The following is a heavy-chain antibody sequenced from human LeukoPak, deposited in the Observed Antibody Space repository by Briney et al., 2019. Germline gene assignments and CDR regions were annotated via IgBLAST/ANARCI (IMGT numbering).Heavy chain of an antibody. CDR1: GGSFSGYY. D-gene: IGHD2-2*01. Sequence: PSETLSLTCAVYGGSFSGYYWSWIRQPPGKVLEWIGEINHSGSTNYNPSLKSRVTISVDTSKNQFSLKLSSVTAADTAVYYCARPLGYCSSTSCKNDAFDIWGQGTMVTVSS. CDR3: ARPLGYCSSTSCKNDAFDI. J-gene: IGHJ3*02. V-gene: IGHV4-34*01. CDR2: INHSGST.